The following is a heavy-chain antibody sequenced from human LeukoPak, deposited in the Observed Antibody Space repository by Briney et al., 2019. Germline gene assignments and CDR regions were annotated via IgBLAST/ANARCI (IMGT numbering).Heavy chain of an antibody. CDR1: GFTFSSYA. D-gene: IGHD3-22*01. V-gene: IGHV3-23*01. CDR3: AKDRDSSGYYFGRPYYFDY. Sequence: GGSLRLSCAASGFTFSSYAMSWVRQAPGKGLEWVSAISGSGGSTYYADSVKGRFTISRDNSKNTLYLQMNSLRAEDTAVYYCAKDRDSSGYYFGRPYYFDYWGQGTLVTVSS. J-gene: IGHJ4*02. CDR2: ISGSGGST.